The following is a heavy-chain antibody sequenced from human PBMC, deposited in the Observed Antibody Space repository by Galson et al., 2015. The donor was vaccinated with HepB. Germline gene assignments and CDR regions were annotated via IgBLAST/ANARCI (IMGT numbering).Heavy chain of an antibody. Sequence: QSGAEVKKAGESLRISCKGSGSSFPSYWINWVRQLPGKGLEWMGRIDPSDSYSNYSPSFQGHVTMSADKTIATAYLQWSSLEASDSAMYYCARQPRMRLHGMDVWGQGTTVTVS. CDR1: GSSFPSYW. CDR2: IDPSDSYS. V-gene: IGHV5-10-1*01. CDR3: ARQPRMRLHGMDV. J-gene: IGHJ6*02.